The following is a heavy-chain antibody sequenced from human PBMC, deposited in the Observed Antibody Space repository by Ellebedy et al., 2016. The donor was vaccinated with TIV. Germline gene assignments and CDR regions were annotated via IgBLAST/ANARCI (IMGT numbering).Heavy chain of an antibody. V-gene: IGHV3-48*04. CDR3: ATDLGTRAFDV. J-gene: IGHJ3*01. CDR2: ITSTSDNR. Sequence: GESLKISCAASGFTFSRYSMNWVRQAPGKGLECISFITSTSDNRYYADSVKGRFTISRDNSKNTLYLQMNSLRVDDTAVYYCATDLGTRAFDVWGQGTMVTVSS. D-gene: IGHD1-1*01. CDR1: GFTFSRYS.